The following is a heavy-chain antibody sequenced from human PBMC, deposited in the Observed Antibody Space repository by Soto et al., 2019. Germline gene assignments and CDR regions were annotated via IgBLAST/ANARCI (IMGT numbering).Heavy chain of an antibody. Sequence: EVQLVESGGGLVQPGGSLRLSCAASGFTFSNYVMHWVRQAPGKGLECVSVISTNGGTTFYANSVKDRFTISRDNSKNTLYLQMDSLRTVDMAVYYCASLVTVTTIGYFDLWGRGTLVTVSS. D-gene: IGHD4-17*01. CDR1: GFTFSNYV. CDR2: ISTNGGTT. CDR3: ASLVTVTTIGYFDL. V-gene: IGHV3-64*01. J-gene: IGHJ2*01.